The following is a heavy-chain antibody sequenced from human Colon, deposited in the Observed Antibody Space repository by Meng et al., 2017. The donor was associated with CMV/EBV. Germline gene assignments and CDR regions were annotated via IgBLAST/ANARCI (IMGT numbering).Heavy chain of an antibody. Sequence: GESLKISCVASGFTFDDYGMGWVRQAPGKGLEWVSGTNCNGGSTDYADSVKGRFTISRDNAKNSLYLQMNSLRVEDTALYYCARDTRRPGYYFDYWGQGILVTVSS. V-gene: IGHV3-20*04. CDR1: GFTFDDYG. CDR3: ARDTRRPGYYFDY. CDR2: TNCNGGST. J-gene: IGHJ4*02. D-gene: IGHD3-10*01.